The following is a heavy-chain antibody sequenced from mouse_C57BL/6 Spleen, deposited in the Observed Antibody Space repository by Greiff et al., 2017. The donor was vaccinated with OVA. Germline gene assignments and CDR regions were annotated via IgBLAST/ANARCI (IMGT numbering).Heavy chain of an antibody. CDR2: IYPGDGDT. J-gene: IGHJ1*03. CDR3: ARENYYFDV. Sequence: VQLQQSGPELVKPGASVKISCKASGYAFSSSWMNWVKQRPGQGLEWIGRIYPGDGDTNYNGKFKGKATLTADKSSSTAYMQLSSLTSEDSAVYFCARENYYFDVWGTGTTVTVSS. V-gene: IGHV1-82*01. CDR1: GYAFSSSW.